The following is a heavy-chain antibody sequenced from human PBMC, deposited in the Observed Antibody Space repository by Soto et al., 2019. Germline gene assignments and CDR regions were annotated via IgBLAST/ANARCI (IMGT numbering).Heavy chain of an antibody. D-gene: IGHD5-12*01. J-gene: IGHJ6*02. CDR3: VEDSEMATIEGYYGMDV. CDR1: GFTFSSYA. CDR2: ISSNGGRT. V-gene: IGHV3-64D*06. Sequence: GGSLRLSCSASGFTFSSYAMHWVRQAPGKGLEYVSAISSNGGRTHYADSVKGRFTISRDNSKNTLYLQMSSLRAEDTAVYYCVEDSEMATIEGYYGMDVWGQGTTVTVSS.